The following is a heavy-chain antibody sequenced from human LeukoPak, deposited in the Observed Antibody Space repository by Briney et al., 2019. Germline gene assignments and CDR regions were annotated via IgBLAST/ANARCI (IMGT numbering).Heavy chain of an antibody. CDR2: IYYSGST. D-gene: IGHD1-14*01. J-gene: IGHJ4*02. Sequence: PSETLSLTCTVSGGSISSYYWSWIRQPPGKGLEWIGYIYYSGSTNYNPSLKSRVTISVDTSKNQFSLKLTSVTAADTAVYYCARVSMTGYYFDYWGQGTLATVSS. CDR3: ARVSMTGYYFDY. V-gene: IGHV4-59*01. CDR1: GGSISSYY.